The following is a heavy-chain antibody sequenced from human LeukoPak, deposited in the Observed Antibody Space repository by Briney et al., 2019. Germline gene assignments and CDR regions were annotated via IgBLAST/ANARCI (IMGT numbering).Heavy chain of an antibody. CDR1: GDSISSGDYY. CDR3: ARDLGDTAMVIGY. D-gene: IGHD5-18*01. J-gene: IGHJ4*02. CDR2: IYTGGSS. Sequence: SQTLSLTCTVSGDSISSGDYYWSWIRQPAGKGLEWIGRIYTGGSSNYNPSLKSRVTISVDTSKNQFSLKLSSVTAADTAVYYCARDLGDTAMVIGYWGQGTLVTVSS. V-gene: IGHV4-61*02.